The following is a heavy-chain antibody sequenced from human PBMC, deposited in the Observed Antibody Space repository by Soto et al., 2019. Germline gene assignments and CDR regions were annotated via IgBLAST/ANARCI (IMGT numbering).Heavy chain of an antibody. CDR1: GGTFSSYA. Sequence: GASVKVSCKASGGTFSSYAISWVRQAPGQGLEWMGGIIPIFGTANYAQKFQGRVTITADESTSTAYMELSSLRSEDTAVYYCASPRPDGAYSSSWYGMDVWGQGTTVTVSS. D-gene: IGHD6-13*01. CDR3: ASPRPDGAYSSSWYGMDV. CDR2: IIPIFGTA. V-gene: IGHV1-69*13. J-gene: IGHJ6*02.